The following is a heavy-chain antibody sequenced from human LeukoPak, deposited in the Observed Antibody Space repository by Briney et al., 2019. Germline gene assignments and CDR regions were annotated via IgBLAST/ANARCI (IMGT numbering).Heavy chain of an antibody. J-gene: IGHJ6*02. Sequence: SETLSLTCAVYGGSFSGYYWSWIRQPPGKGLEWIGEINHSGSTNYNPSLKSRVTISVDTSKNQFSLKLSSVTAADTAVYYCARGSGSYDYYYYYGMDVWGQGTTVTVSS. D-gene: IGHD1-26*01. CDR2: INHSGST. CDR3: ARGSGSYDYYYYYGMDV. V-gene: IGHV4-34*01. CDR1: GGSFSGYY.